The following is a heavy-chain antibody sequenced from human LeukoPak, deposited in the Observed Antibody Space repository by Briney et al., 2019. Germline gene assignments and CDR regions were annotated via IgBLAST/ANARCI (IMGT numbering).Heavy chain of an antibody. V-gene: IGHV4-30-2*01. CDR2: IYHSGST. D-gene: IGHD5-18*01. CDR3: ARGYSWPQGDYFDY. CDR1: GGSISSGGYY. Sequence: SETLSLTCTVSGGSISSGGYYWSWIQQPPGKGLEWIGYIYHSGSTYYNPSLKSRVTISVDRSKNQFSLKLSSVTAADTAVYYCARGYSWPQGDYFDYWGQGTLVTVSS. J-gene: IGHJ4*02.